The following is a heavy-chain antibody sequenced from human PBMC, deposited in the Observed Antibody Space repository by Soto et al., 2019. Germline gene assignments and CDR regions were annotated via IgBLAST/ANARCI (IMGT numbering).Heavy chain of an antibody. CDR2: ISDTGDNT. Sequence: EVQLLESGGGLVQPGGSLRLSCAASGFTFSRSAMNWVRQAPGKGLEWVSLISDTGDNTYYADSVKGRFTIFRDNSKNMLYLQMNSLRAEDTAVYYCAREVAAAGNYYYYGMDVWGQGTTVTVSS. V-gene: IGHV3-23*01. J-gene: IGHJ6*02. D-gene: IGHD6-13*01. CDR3: AREVAAAGNYYYYGMDV. CDR1: GFTFSRSA.